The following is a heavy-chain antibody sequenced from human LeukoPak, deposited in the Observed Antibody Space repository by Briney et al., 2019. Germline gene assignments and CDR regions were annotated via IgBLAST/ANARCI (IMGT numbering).Heavy chain of an antibody. V-gene: IGHV3-74*01. Sequence: GGSLRLSCAASGFTFSSYWMHWVRQAPGKGLVWVSRIISDGSSTSYADSVKGRFTISRDNAKNTLYLQMNSLRAEDTAVYYCARASLNYYYYMDVWGKGTTVTGSS. CDR3: ARASLNYYYYMDV. J-gene: IGHJ6*03. D-gene: IGHD3-9*01. CDR2: IISDGSST. CDR1: GFTFSSYW.